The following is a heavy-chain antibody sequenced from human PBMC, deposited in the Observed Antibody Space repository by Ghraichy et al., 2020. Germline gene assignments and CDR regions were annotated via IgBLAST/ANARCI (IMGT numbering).Heavy chain of an antibody. CDR3: ARTKKTVTEYYYYGMDV. Sequence: SETLSLTCTVSGGSISSYYWSWIRHPPGKGLEWIGYIYYSGSTHYNPSIKSRVTISVDTSKNQFSLNLSSVTAADTAVYYCARTKKTVTEYYYYGMDVWGQGTTVTVSS. V-gene: IGHV4-59*01. J-gene: IGHJ6*02. D-gene: IGHD4-17*01. CDR1: GGSISSYY. CDR2: IYYSGST.